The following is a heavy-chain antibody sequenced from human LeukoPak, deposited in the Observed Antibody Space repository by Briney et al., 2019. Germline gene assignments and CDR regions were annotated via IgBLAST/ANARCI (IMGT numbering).Heavy chain of an antibody. Sequence: SETLSLTCTVSGGSISSGGYYWSWIRQHPGKGLEWIGYIYYSGSTYYNPSLKSRVTISVDTSKNRFSLKLSSVTAADTAVYYCAREMTSGGWFDPWGQGTLVTVSS. CDR1: GGSISSGGYY. V-gene: IGHV4-31*03. D-gene: IGHD2-2*01. CDR3: AREMTSGGWFDP. CDR2: IYYSGST. J-gene: IGHJ5*02.